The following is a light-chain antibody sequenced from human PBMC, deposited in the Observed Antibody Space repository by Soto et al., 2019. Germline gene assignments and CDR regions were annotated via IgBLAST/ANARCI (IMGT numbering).Light chain of an antibody. V-gene: IGKV3-20*01. Sequence: EIVLTQSPGTLSLSPGERATLSCRASQSVRNNNLAWYQQKPGRAPRFLIYGASSRATGIPDRFSGSGSGTDFTLTISRLEPEDFAVYYCQQYGSSPLTFGGGTKVDIK. J-gene: IGKJ4*01. CDR2: GAS. CDR3: QQYGSSPLT. CDR1: QSVRNNN.